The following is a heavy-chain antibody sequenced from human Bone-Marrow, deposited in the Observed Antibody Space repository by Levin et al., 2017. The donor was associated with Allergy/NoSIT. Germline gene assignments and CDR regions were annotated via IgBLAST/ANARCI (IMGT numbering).Heavy chain of an antibody. V-gene: IGHV3-23*01. CDR1: GFTFSSYA. CDR3: AKDLMVITPQFDY. Sequence: GESLKISCAASGFTFSSYAMSWVRQAPGKGLEWVSAISDSGGSTYYADSVKGRFTISRDNSKNTLYLQMNSLRAEDTAVYYCAKDLMVITPQFDYWGQGTLVTVSS. J-gene: IGHJ4*02. CDR2: ISDSGGST. D-gene: IGHD3-3*01.